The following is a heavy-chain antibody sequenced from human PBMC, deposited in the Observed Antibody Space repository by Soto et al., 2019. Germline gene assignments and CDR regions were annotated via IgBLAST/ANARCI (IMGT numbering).Heavy chain of an antibody. CDR3: ASLPAPPDPEYSSSSVEPYYYYYGMEV. Sequence: EASVKVSCTASGVTFSSYAISWLQQSPGQGLEWMGGIIPIFGTANYAQKFQGRVTITADESTSTAYMELSSLRSEDTAVYYCASLPAPPDPEYSSSSVEPYYYYYGMEVWGQGTTVTVSS. V-gene: IGHV1-69*13. CDR1: GVTFSSYA. CDR2: IIPIFGTA. J-gene: IGHJ6*01. D-gene: IGHD6-6*01.